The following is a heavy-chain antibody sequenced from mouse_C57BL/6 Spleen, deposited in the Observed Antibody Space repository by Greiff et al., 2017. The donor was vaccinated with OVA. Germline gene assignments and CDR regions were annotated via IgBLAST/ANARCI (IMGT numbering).Heavy chain of an antibody. CDR1: GYAFSSSW. CDR2: IYPGDGDT. CDR3: ARSYSNSFDY. J-gene: IGHJ2*01. V-gene: IGHV1-82*01. Sequence: QVQLKESGPELVKPGASVKISCKASGYAFSSSWMNWVKQRPGKGLEWIGRIYPGDGDTNYNGKFKGKATLTADKSSSTAYMHLSSLTSEDSAVYFCARSYSNSFDYWGQGTTLTVSS. D-gene: IGHD2-5*01.